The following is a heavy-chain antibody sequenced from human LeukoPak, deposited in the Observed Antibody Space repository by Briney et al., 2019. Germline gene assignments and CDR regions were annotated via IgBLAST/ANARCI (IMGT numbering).Heavy chain of an antibody. CDR2: INPNSGGT. V-gene: IGHV1-2*02. CDR1: GYTFTGYY. D-gene: IGHD6-19*01. CDR3: ARVRGYKWLAFDY. Sequence: ASVKVSCKASGYTFTGYYMHWVRQAPGQGLEWMGWINPNSGGTNYAQKFQGRGTMTRDTSISTAYMELSRLRSDDTAVYYCARVRGYKWLAFDYWGQGTLVTVSS. J-gene: IGHJ4*02.